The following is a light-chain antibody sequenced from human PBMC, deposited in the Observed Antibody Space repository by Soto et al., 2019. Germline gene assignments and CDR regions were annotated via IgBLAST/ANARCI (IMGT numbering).Light chain of an antibody. CDR2: DVT. V-gene: IGLV2-14*01. CDR3: CSYASSTSYV. J-gene: IGLJ1*01. Sequence: QSVLTQPASVSGSPGQSITISCTGTSRDVGGYNFVTWYQQHPGKAPKLVIHDVTRRPSGVSNRFSGSKSGTTASLTISGLQAEDEADYYCCSYASSTSYVFGTGTKVTVL. CDR1: SRDVGGYNF.